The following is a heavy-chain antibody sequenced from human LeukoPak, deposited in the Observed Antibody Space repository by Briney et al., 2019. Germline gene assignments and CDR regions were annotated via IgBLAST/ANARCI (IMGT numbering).Heavy chain of an antibody. J-gene: IGHJ4*02. CDR2: ISSSSSYI. Sequence: GGSLRLSCAASRFTFSSYSMNWARQAPGRGLEWVSSISSSSSYIYYADSVKGRFTISRDNAKNSLYLQMDSLRAEDTAVYYCARGWASEAFDYWGQGTLVTVSS. CDR3: ARGWASEAFDY. D-gene: IGHD1-26*01. CDR1: RFTFSSYS. V-gene: IGHV3-21*01.